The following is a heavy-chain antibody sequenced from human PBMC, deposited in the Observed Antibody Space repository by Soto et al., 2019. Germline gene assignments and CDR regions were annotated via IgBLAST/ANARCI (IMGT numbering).Heavy chain of an antibody. CDR3: KIFGVVTHDAFDI. CDR2: INHSGST. D-gene: IGHD3-3*01. CDR1: GGSFSGYY. J-gene: IGHJ3*02. Sequence: QVQLQQWGAGLLKPSETLSLTCAVYGGSFSGYYWSWIRQPPGKGLEWIGEINHSGSTNYNPSLKSRVTISVDTSKNRFSLKLSSVTAADTAVYYCKIFGVVTHDAFDIWGQGTMVTVSS. V-gene: IGHV4-34*01.